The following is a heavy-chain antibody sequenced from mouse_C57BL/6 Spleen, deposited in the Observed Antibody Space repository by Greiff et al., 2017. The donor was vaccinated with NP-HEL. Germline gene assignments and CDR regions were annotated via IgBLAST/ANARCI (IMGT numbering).Heavy chain of an antibody. CDR1: GYSFTDYN. J-gene: IGHJ1*03. CDR3: ARRDYGSSYEGYFDV. Sequence: VHVKQSGPELVKPGASVKISCKASGYSFTDYNMNWVKQSNGKSLEWIGVINPNYGTTSYNQKFKGKATLTVDQSSSTAYMQLNSLTSEDSAVYYCARRDYGSSYEGYFDVWGTGTTVTVSS. D-gene: IGHD1-1*01. V-gene: IGHV1-39*01. CDR2: INPNYGTT.